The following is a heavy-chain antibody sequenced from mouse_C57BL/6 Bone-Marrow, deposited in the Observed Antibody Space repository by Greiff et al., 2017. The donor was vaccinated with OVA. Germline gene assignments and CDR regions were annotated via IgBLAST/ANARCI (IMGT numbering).Heavy chain of an antibody. D-gene: IGHD4-1*01. J-gene: IGHJ1*03. CDR2: IWTGGCT. Sequence: VQLQQSGPGLVAPSQSLSITCTVSGFSLTSYAISWVRQPPGKGLEWLGVIWTGGCTNYNSALKSRLSISKDNSKSQVFLKMNSLQTDDTARYYCARKYWDPYWYFDVWGTGTTVTVSS. CDR1: GFSLTSYA. CDR3: ARKYWDPYWYFDV. V-gene: IGHV2-9-1*01.